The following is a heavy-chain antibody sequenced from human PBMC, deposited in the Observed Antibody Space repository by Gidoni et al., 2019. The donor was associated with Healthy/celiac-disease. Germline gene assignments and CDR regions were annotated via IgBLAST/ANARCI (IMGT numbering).Heavy chain of an antibody. CDR2: NYYSGSP. V-gene: IGHV4-39*07. Sequence: QLQLHESCPGLVHPSETLSLTCPVSGGSISSRSYYWGWIRQHPGKGLEWIGSNYYSGSPYYNPSLKSRVTISVDTSKKQFSLKLSSVTAADTAVYYCARCLMTVVVVDWGQGTLVTVSS. D-gene: IGHD2-15*01. J-gene: IGHJ4*02. CDR1: GGSISSRSYY. CDR3: ARCLMTVVVVD.